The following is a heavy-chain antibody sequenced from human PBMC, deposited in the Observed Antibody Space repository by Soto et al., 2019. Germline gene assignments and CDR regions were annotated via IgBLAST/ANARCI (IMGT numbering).Heavy chain of an antibody. D-gene: IGHD2-15*01. CDR2: ISAYNGNT. Sequence: ASVKVSCKAFGYTFTSYGISWVRQDPGQGLEWMGWISAYNGNTNYAQKLQGRVTMTTDTSTSTAYMELRSLRSDDTAVYYCARDRCSGGSCYHDAFDIWGQGTMVTVSS. CDR1: GYTFTSYG. V-gene: IGHV1-18*01. CDR3: ARDRCSGGSCYHDAFDI. J-gene: IGHJ3*02.